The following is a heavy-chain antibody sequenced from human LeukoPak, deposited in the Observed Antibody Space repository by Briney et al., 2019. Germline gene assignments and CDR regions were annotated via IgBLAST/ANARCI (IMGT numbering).Heavy chain of an antibody. V-gene: IGHV4-34*01. CDR2: INHSGST. D-gene: IGHD6-19*01. CDR1: GGSFSGYY. Sequence: SETLSLTCAVYGGSFSGYYWSWIRQPPGKGLEWIGEINHSGSTNYNPSLKSRVTISVDTSKNQFSLKLSSVTAAETAVYYCARGGTTYWQWLVHPNWFDPYGQGTLVTVSS. CDR3: ARGGTTYWQWLVHPNWFDP. J-gene: IGHJ5*02.